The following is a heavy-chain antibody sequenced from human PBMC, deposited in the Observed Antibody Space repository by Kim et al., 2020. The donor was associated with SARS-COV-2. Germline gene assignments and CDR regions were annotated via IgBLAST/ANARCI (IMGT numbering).Heavy chain of an antibody. D-gene: IGHD6-13*01. Sequence: SETLSLTCTVSGGSISSYYWSWIRQPPGKGLEWIGYIYYSGSTNYNPSLKSRVTISVDTSKNQFSLKLSSVTAADTAVYYCARDIVAAAGRRNYYYGMDVWGQGTTVTVSS. CDR2: IYYSGST. CDR3: ARDIVAAAGRRNYYYGMDV. CDR1: GGSISSYY. J-gene: IGHJ6*02. V-gene: IGHV4-59*01.